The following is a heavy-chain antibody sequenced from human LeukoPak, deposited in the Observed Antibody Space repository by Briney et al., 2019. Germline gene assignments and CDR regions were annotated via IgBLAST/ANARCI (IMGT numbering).Heavy chain of an antibody. V-gene: IGHV3-23*01. J-gene: IGHJ4*02. CDR1: GFTFSSYA. CDR3: AKDCGSSGWYCEDY. Sequence: PGGSLRLSCAASGFTFSSYAMSWVRQAPGKGLEWVSAISGSGGSTYYADSVKGRFTISRDNSKNTLYLQMNSLRAEDTAVYYCAKDCGSSGWYCEDYWGQGTLVAVSS. D-gene: IGHD6-19*01. CDR2: ISGSGGST.